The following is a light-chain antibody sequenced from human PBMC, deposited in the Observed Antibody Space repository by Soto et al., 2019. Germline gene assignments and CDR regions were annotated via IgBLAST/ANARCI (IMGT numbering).Light chain of an antibody. CDR1: SSDVGAYNY. CDR3: SSYTSTSTLHV. V-gene: IGLV2-14*01. J-gene: IGLJ1*01. Sequence: QSALTQPASVSGSPGQSITISCTGTSSDVGAYNYVSWYQQHPGKAPKLMIYDVSNRPSGVSNRFSGSKSGNTASLTISGLQAEDEADYYCSSYTSTSTLHVFGTGTKSPS. CDR2: DVS.